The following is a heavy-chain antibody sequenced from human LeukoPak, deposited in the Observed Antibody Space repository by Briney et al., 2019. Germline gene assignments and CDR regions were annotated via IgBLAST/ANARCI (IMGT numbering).Heavy chain of an antibody. CDR2: ISSSGSTI. CDR1: GFTFDDYA. V-gene: IGHV3-11*04. J-gene: IGHJ4*02. D-gene: IGHD3-3*01. Sequence: GGSLRLSCAASGFTFDDYAMHWVRQAPGKGLEWVSYISSSGSTIYYADSVKGRFTISRDNAKNSLYLQMNSLRAEDTAVYYCARARSRYDFWSGYSIDYWGQGTLVTVSS. CDR3: ARARSRYDFWSGYSIDY.